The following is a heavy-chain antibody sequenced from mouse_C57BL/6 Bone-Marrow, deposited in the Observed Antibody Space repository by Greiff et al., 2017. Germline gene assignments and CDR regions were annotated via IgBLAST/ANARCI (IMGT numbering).Heavy chain of an antibody. D-gene: IGHD2-5*01. Sequence: QVQLQQSGAELAKPGASVKLSCKASGYTFTSYWMHWVKQRPGQGLEWIGYINPSSGYTKYNQKFKDKATLTADKSSSTAYMLLISLTYEDSAVYFCSRYYSNYLYYAIDYWGQGTSVTVSS. CDR1: GYTFTSYW. CDR3: SRYYSNYLYYAIDY. J-gene: IGHJ4*01. V-gene: IGHV1-7*01. CDR2: INPSSGYT.